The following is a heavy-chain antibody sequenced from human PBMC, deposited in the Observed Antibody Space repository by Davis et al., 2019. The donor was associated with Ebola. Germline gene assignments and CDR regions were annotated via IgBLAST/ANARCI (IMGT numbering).Heavy chain of an antibody. CDR1: GYTFIDYY. J-gene: IGHJ6*03. Sequence: AASVKVSCKASGYTFIDYYIHWMRQAPGQGLEWMGWINPKSGGTKYAQKFQDWITMTRDTSITTAYVELSGLTSDDTAIYYCARALSATYDYYMDVWGKGSAVTVSS. D-gene: IGHD2-15*01. V-gene: IGHV1-2*04. CDR3: ARALSATYDYYMDV. CDR2: INPKSGGT.